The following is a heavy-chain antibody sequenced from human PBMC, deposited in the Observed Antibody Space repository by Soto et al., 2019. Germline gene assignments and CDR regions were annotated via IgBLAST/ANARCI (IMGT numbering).Heavy chain of an antibody. V-gene: IGHV3-30*18. CDR3: AKNPSGYSSSWYYPAISEYFQH. CDR2: ISYDGSNK. Sequence: GGSLRLSCAASGFTFSSYGMHWFRQAPGKGLEWVAVISYDGSNKYYADSVKGRFTISRDNSKNTLYLQMNSLRAEDTAVYYCAKNPSGYSSSWYYPAISEYFQHWGQGT. CDR1: GFTFSSYG. J-gene: IGHJ1*01. D-gene: IGHD6-13*01.